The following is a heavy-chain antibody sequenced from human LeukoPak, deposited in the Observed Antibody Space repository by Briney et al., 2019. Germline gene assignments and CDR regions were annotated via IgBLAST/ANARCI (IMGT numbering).Heavy chain of an antibody. Sequence: GASVKVSCKASGYTFTGYYMHWVRQAPGQGLEWMGWINPNSGGTNYAQKFQGRVTMTRDTSISTAYMELSRLRSDDTAVYYRAREATVPYSSGYYFWFDPWGQGTLVTVSS. CDR2: INPNSGGT. CDR3: AREATVPYSSGYYFWFDP. V-gene: IGHV1-2*02. CDR1: GYTFTGYY. J-gene: IGHJ5*02. D-gene: IGHD3-22*01.